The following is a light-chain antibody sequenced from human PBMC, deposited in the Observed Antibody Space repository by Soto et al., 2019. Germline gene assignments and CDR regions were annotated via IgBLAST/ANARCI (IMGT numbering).Light chain of an antibody. CDR3: QQYSSWPPT. V-gene: IGKV3-15*01. J-gene: IGKJ4*01. CDR2: GVS. CDR1: QSVTNSF. Sequence: EIVMTQSPATLSVSPGERATLSCRASQSVTNSFLAWYQQKPGQAPRLLIYGVSTRATGIPARFSGSGSGTEFTLTISSLQSEDFAVYYCQQYSSWPPTFGGGTKVEIK.